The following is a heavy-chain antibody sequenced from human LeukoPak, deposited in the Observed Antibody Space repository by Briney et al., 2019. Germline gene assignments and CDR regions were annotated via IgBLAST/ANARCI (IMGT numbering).Heavy chain of an antibody. CDR3: ERAIRGGEHAFDI. CDR1: GGSISSYY. Sequence: PSETLSLTCTVSGGSISSYYWSWIRQPPGKGLEWIGYIYYSGSTNYNPSLKSRVTISVDTSKNQFSLKLSSVTAADTAVYYCERAIRGGEHAFDIWGQGTMVTVSS. D-gene: IGHD3-16*01. V-gene: IGHV4-59*01. J-gene: IGHJ3*02. CDR2: IYYSGST.